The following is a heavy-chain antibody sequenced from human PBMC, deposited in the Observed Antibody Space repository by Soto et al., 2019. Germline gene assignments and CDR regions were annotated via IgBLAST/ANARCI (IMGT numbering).Heavy chain of an antibody. CDR2: IKSKTDGGTT. Sequence: GGSLRLSCAASGFTFSNAWMSWVRQAPGKGLEWVGRIKSKTDGGTTDYAAPVKGRFTISRDDSKNTLYLQMNSLKTEDTAVYYCTTEPTYDFWSGYPLNSYYYYMDVWGKGTTVTVSS. J-gene: IGHJ6*03. D-gene: IGHD3-3*01. V-gene: IGHV3-15*01. CDR1: GFTFSNAW. CDR3: TTEPTYDFWSGYPLNSYYYYMDV.